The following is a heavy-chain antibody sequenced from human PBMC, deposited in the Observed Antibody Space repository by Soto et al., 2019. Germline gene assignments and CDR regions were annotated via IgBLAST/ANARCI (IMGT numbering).Heavy chain of an antibody. J-gene: IGHJ4*02. CDR3: AAGGGLPRYY. CDR1: VGPITGGGNS. Sequence: QLQLQGSGSGLVKPSQTLSLTCAVPVGPITGGGNSWSWIRQPPGKGLEWIGYIYHSGSTYYNPSLKSRVTISVDRSKNQFSLKLSSVTAADTAVYYCAAGGGLPRYYWGQGTLVTVSS. CDR2: IYHSGST. D-gene: IGHD5-12*01. V-gene: IGHV4-30-2*01.